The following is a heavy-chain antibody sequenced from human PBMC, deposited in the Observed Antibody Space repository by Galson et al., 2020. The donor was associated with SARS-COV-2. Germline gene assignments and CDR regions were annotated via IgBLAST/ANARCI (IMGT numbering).Heavy chain of an antibody. V-gene: IGHV2-5*02. CDR1: GFSLNTSEVG. CDR3: ARRVRKSVPKYWYFDL. Sequence: SGPTLVKPTQTLTLTCTVSGFSLNTSEVGVGWIRQTPGKVFEWLALIYWDEERRFSPSLTNRLTITKDTSRDQVVLTMTNMHPLDTATYFCARRVRKSVPKYWYFDLWGRGTHVTVSS. J-gene: IGHJ2*01. CDR2: IYWDEER.